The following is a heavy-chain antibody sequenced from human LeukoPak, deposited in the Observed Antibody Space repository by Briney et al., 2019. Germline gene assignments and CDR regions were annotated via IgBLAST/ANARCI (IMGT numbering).Heavy chain of an antibody. CDR2: ISGSGGST. Sequence: GGSLRLSCAASGFTFSSYAMSWVRQAPGKGLEWVSAISGSGGSTYYADSVKGRFTISRDNSKNTLYLQMNSLRAEDTAVYYCAKGCSGGSCYSGWFDPWGQETLVTVSS. CDR1: GFTFSSYA. V-gene: IGHV3-23*01. D-gene: IGHD2-15*01. CDR3: AKGCSGGSCYSGWFDP. J-gene: IGHJ5*02.